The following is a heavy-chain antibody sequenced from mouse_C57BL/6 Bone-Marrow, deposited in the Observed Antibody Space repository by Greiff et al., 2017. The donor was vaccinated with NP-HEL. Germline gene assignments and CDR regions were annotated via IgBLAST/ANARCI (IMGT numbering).Heavy chain of an antibody. Sequence: EVQLVESGGGLVQSGRSLRLSCATSGFTFSDFYMEWVRQAPGKGLEWIAASRNKANDYTTEYSASVKGRFIVSRDTSQSILYLQMNALRAEDTAIYYCARDAKHYGSSYYWYFDVWGTGTTVTVSS. CDR2: SRNKANDYTT. J-gene: IGHJ1*03. CDR1: GFTFSDFY. V-gene: IGHV7-1*01. D-gene: IGHD1-1*01. CDR3: ARDAKHYGSSYYWYFDV.